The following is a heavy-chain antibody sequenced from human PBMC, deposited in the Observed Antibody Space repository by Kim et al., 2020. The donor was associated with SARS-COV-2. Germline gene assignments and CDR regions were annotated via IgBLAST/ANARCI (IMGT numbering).Heavy chain of an antibody. J-gene: IGHJ5*02. V-gene: IGHV1-3*01. CDR2: INAENGNT. D-gene: IGHD6-6*01. CDR3: AREYSSLGSGFDP. CDR1: GYTFTSYA. Sequence: ASVKVSCKASGYTFTSYAMHWVRQAPGQRLEWMGWINAENGNTKYSQKFQGRVTITRDTSASTAYMELSSLRSEDTAVYYCAREYSSLGSGFDPWGQGTLVTVSS.